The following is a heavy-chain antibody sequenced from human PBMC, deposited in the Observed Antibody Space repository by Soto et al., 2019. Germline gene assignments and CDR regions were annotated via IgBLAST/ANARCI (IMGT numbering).Heavy chain of an antibody. Sequence: PSETLSLTCAVSGGSISSGGYSWTWIRQPPGKGLEWIGYIYHSGITYYHPSLKSRVTISVDRSKNQFSLKLSSVTAADTAMYYCARGPPFGPRGRTSCISTSCYAGKNNWFDPWGQGTLVTVS. V-gene: IGHV4-30-2*01. CDR1: GGSISSGGYS. D-gene: IGHD2-2*01. CDR2: IYHSGIT. CDR3: ARGPPFGPRGRTSCISTSCYAGKNNWFDP. J-gene: IGHJ5*02.